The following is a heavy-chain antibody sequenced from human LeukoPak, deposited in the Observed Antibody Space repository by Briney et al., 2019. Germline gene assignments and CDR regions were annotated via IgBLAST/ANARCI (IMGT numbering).Heavy chain of an antibody. CDR1: GFTFSGSA. V-gene: IGHV3-73*01. CDR3: TRRSIVGAAFDYYLDV. J-gene: IGHJ6*03. CDR2: IRSKANSYAT. D-gene: IGHD1-26*01. Sequence: GGSLRLSCAASGFTFSGSAMHWVRQASGKGLEWVGRIRSKANSYATAYAASVKGRFTISRDDSKSTAYLQMNSLKTEDTDVYYCTRRSIVGAAFDYYLDVWGKGTTVTVCS.